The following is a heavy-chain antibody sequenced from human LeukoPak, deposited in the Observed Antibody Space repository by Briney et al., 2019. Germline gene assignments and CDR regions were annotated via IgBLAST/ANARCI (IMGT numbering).Heavy chain of an antibody. J-gene: IGHJ4*02. D-gene: IGHD4-17*01. V-gene: IGHV3-23*01. CDR1: GFTFSSYA. CDR3: AKDPMTTVTTGWL. Sequence: GGSLRLSCAASGFTFSSYAMSWVRQAPGKGLEWVSAVSGSGGSTYYADSVKGRFTISRVNSKNTLYLQMNSLRAEDTAVYYCAKDPMTTVTTGWLWGQGTLVTVSS. CDR2: VSGSGGST.